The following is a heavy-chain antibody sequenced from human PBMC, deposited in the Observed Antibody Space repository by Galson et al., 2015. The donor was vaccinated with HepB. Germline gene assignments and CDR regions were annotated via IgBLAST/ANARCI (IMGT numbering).Heavy chain of an antibody. CDR3: ARDVDYYDSSGYAFDY. CDR2: IIPIFGTA. CDR1: GGTFSSYA. Sequence: SCKASGGTFSSYAISWVRQAPGQGLEWVGGIIPIFGTANYAQKFQGRVTITADESTGTAYMELSSLRSEDTAVYYCARDVDYYDSSGYAFDYWGQGTLVTVSS. D-gene: IGHD3-22*01. J-gene: IGHJ4*02. V-gene: IGHV1-69*01.